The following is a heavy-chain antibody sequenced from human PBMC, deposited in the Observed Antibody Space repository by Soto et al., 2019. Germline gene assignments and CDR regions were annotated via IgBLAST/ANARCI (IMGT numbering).Heavy chain of an antibody. Sequence: QVQLRESGPGLVKPSQTLSLTCTVSGGSITSGGHYWTWLRQQPGKGLEWIGYIDYIGSTHYNPSLKSRLSIAIDTSKNQFSLSLTSVTPADTAVYYCARDRSPGRNPYFDYWGQGTLVTVSS. CDR1: GGSITSGGHY. CDR3: ARDRSPGRNPYFDY. V-gene: IGHV4-31*03. CDR2: IDYIGST. J-gene: IGHJ4*02.